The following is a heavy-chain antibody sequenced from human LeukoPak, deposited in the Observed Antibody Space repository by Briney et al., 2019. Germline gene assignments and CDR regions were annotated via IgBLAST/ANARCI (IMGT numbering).Heavy chain of an antibody. Sequence: PSETLSLTCTVSGGSISSYYWSWIRQPPGKGLEWIGYIYYSGSTYYNPSLKSRVTISVDTSKNQFSLKLSSVTAADTAVYYCARVSCSSTSCYTGINEGYYYYYYMDVWGKGTTVTVSS. D-gene: IGHD2-2*02. V-gene: IGHV4-30-4*08. CDR2: IYYSGST. CDR1: GGSISSYY. J-gene: IGHJ6*03. CDR3: ARVSCSSTSCYTGINEGYYYYYYMDV.